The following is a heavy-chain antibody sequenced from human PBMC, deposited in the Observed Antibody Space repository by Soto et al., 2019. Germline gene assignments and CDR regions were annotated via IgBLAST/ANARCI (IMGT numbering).Heavy chain of an antibody. V-gene: IGHV1-2*04. CDR3: ARGRRYRDYVSMVLSY. Sequence: GASVKVSCKASGYTFTGYYMHWVRQAPGQGLEWMGWINPNSGGTNYAQKFQGWVTMTRDTSISTAYMELSRLRSDDTAVYYCARGRRYRDYVSMVLSYWGQGTLVTVSS. D-gene: IGHD4-17*01. CDR2: INPNSGGT. J-gene: IGHJ4*02. CDR1: GYTFTGYY.